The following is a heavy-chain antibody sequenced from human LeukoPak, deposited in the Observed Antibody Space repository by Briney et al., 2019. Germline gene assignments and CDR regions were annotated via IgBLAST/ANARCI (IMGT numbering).Heavy chain of an antibody. CDR1: GGTFSSYA. CDR2: IIPILGIA. V-gene: IGHV1-69*04. D-gene: IGHD3-3*01. J-gene: IGHJ4*02. Sequence: GASVKVSCKASGGTFSSYAISWVRQAPGQGLEWMGRIIPILGIANYAQKFKGRVTITADKSTSTAYMELSSLRSEDTAVYYCAREDDFWSDYWGQGTLVTVSS. CDR3: AREDDFWSDY.